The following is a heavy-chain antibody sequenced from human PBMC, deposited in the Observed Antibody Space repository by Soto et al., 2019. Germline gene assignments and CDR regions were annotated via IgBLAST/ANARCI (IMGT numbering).Heavy chain of an antibody. CDR3: ARERRQGDIVATSKRHYYYMDV. CDR2: IYSGGST. Sequence: EVQLVESGGGLVQPGGSLRLSCAASGFTVSSNYMSWVRQAPGKGLEWVSVIYSGGSTYYADSVKGRFTISRHNSKNTLYLQMNSLRAEDTAVYYCARERRQGDIVATSKRHYYYMDVWGKGTTVTVSS. V-gene: IGHV3-53*04. J-gene: IGHJ6*03. D-gene: IGHD5-12*01. CDR1: GFTVSSNY.